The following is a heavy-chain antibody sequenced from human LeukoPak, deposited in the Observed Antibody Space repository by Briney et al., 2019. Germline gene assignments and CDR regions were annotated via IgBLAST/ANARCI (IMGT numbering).Heavy chain of an antibody. CDR1: GGSISSHY. V-gene: IGHV4-59*11. J-gene: IGHJ4*02. CDR2: MYYNGST. Sequence: SETLSLTCTVSGGSISSHYWSWIRQPPGEGLEWIGYMYYNGSTNYNPSLKSRVTISVDTSKNQFSLKVKSVTAADTAVYHCASGSTRYCSSTGCFDYWGQGTLVTVSS. CDR3: ASGSTRYCSSTGCFDY. D-gene: IGHD2-2*01.